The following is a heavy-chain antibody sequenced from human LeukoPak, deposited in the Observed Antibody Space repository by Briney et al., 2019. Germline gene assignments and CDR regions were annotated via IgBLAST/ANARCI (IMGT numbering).Heavy chain of an antibody. Sequence: PSETLSLTCTVSGGSISSGGYYWSWIRQHPRKGLEWIGYIYYSGSTYYNPSLKSRVTISVDTSKNQFSLKLSSVTAADTAVYYCARADSSSWLGYYYYYMDVWGKGTTVNVSS. CDR1: GGSISSGGYY. D-gene: IGHD6-13*01. CDR2: IYYSGST. CDR3: ARADSSSWLGYYYYYMDV. V-gene: IGHV4-31*03. J-gene: IGHJ6*03.